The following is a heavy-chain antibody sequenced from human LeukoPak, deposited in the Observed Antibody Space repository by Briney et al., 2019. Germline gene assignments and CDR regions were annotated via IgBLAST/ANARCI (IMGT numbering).Heavy chain of an antibody. CDR2: MNPNNGNT. CDR1: GFTFTSYD. D-gene: IGHD2-2*02. J-gene: IGHJ5*02. Sequence: ASVKVSCKASGFTFTSYDINWVRQASGQGLEWMGWMNPNNGNTGYAQKLQGRVTMTRDTSISTAYMELRGLRSEDTAVYYCVRDGEGAAISVNYWFDPWGQGTLVTVSS. CDR3: VRDGEGAAISVNYWFDP. V-gene: IGHV1-8*01.